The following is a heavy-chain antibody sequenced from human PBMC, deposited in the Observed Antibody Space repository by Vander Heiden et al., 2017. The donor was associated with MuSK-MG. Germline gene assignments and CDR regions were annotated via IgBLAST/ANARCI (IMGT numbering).Heavy chain of an antibody. Sequence: QVQLVQSGAEVKKPGASVKVSCKASGYPFTSYGISWVRQAPGQGLEWMGWISAYNGNTNYAQKLQGRVTMTTDTATSTAYRELRSLRSDETAVYYCARRYYDSSGYPPNWYFDLWGRGTLVTVSS. V-gene: IGHV1-18*04. CDR1: GYPFTSYG. CDR3: ARRYYDSSGYPPNWYFDL. J-gene: IGHJ2*01. D-gene: IGHD3-22*01. CDR2: ISAYNGNT.